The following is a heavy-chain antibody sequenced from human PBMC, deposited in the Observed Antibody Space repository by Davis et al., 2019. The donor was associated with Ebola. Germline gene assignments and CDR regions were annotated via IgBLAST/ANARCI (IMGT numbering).Heavy chain of an antibody. CDR1: GFTFSSYS. J-gene: IGHJ6*02. CDR2: IWYDETNR. Sequence: GGSLRLSCAASGFTFSSYSMNWVRQAPGKGLEWLAVIWYDETNRNYAEPVKGRFRISRDNSNNMVFLDMNRLGAEDTAVYYCARDLHDRSVIALQYYYGMDVWGQGTAVTVSS. CDR3: ARDLHDRSVIALQYYYGMDV. D-gene: IGHD3-22*01. V-gene: IGHV3-33*08.